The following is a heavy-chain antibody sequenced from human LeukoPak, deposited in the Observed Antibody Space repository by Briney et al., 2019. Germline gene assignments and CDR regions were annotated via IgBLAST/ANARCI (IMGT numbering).Heavy chain of an antibody. CDR1: GFTFSSYS. D-gene: IGHD3-10*01. J-gene: IGHJ6*02. Sequence: PGGSLRLSCAASGFTFSSYSMNWVRQAPGKGLEWVSSISSSSSYIYYADSVKGRFTISRDNAKNSLYLQMNSLRAEDTAVYYCARDEGFGGPNYYYGMDVWGQGTTVTVSS. CDR2: ISSSSSYI. V-gene: IGHV3-21*01. CDR3: ARDEGFGGPNYYYGMDV.